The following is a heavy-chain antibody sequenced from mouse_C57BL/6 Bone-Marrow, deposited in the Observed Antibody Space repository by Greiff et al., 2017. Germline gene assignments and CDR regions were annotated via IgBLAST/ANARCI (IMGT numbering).Heavy chain of an antibody. CDR3: ARARGEDDGRREGDGNGEG. CDR2: IYPGDGDT. CDR1: GYAFSSSW. V-gene: IGHV1-82*01. J-gene: IGHJ1*03. Sequence: QVQLKQSGPELVKPGASVKISCKASGYAFSSSWMNWVKQRPGKGLEWIGRIYPGDGDTNYNGKFKGKATLTADKSSSTAYMQLSRLTAEEAGGEGGARARGEDDGRREGDGNGEGGGTGRKGNVSS. D-gene: IGHD2-12*01.